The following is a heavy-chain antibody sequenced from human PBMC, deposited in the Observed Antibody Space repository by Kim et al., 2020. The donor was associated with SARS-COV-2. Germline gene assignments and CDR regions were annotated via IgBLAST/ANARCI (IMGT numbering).Heavy chain of an antibody. J-gene: IGHJ4*02. Sequence: ADSVTDRFTISRDNAKNSRYLQMNSLRAEDTALYYCAKDTYYYVSSGCFDYWGQGTLVTVSS. V-gene: IGHV3-9*01. CDR3: AKDTYYYVSSGCFDY. D-gene: IGHD3-22*01.